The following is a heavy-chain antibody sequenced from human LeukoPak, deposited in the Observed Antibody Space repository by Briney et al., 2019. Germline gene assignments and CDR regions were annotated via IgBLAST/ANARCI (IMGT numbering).Heavy chain of an antibody. V-gene: IGHV4-34*01. CDR1: GGSFSGYY. D-gene: IGHD3-10*01. CDR3: ARVRVLLWFGGSYGMDV. J-gene: IGHJ6*02. Sequence: SETLSLTCAVYGGSFSGYYWSWIRQPPGKGLEWIGKINHSGSTNYNPSLKSRVTISVDTSKNQFSLKLSSVTAADTAVYYCARVRVLLWFGGSYGMDVWGQGTTVTVSS. CDR2: INHSGST.